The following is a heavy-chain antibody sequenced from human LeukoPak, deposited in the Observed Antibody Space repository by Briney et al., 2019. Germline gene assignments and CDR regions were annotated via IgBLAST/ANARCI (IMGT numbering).Heavy chain of an antibody. CDR3: ARVWLWLDY. D-gene: IGHD3-22*01. J-gene: IGHJ4*02. CDR1: GGSISSYY. V-gene: IGHV4-59*08. CDR2: IYYSGST. Sequence: SETLSLTCTVSGGSISSYYWSWIRQPPGKGLEWIGYIYYSGSTYYNPSLKSRVTISVDTSKNQFSLKLSSVTAADTAVYYCARVWLWLDYWGQGTLVTVSS.